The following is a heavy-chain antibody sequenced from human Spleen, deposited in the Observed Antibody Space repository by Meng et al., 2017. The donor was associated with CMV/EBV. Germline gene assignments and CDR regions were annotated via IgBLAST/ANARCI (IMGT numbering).Heavy chain of an antibody. CDR1: GFTFSSYW. D-gene: IGHD1-1*01. V-gene: IGHV3-74*01. J-gene: IGHJ4*02. Sequence: SGFTFSSYWMHWVRQATGKGLVWVSRINSDGSSTTYADSVKGRSTVSRDNAKNTLYLQMSSLRAEDTAVYYCARGGGYNWNDDLFEYWGQGTLVTVSS. CDR2: INSDGSST. CDR3: ARGGGYNWNDDLFEY.